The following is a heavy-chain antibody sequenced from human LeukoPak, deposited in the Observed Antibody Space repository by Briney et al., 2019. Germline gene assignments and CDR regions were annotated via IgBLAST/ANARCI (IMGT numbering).Heavy chain of an antibody. V-gene: IGHV1-69*13. CDR1: GGTFSSYA. CDR2: IIPIFGTA. J-gene: IGHJ6*03. Sequence: VASVKVSCKASGGTFSSYAISWVRQAPGQGLEWMGGIIPIFGTANYAQKFQGRVTITADESTSTAYMELSSLRSEDTAVYYCAGYAAMVRGVMRYYYYYMDVWGKGTTVTISS. D-gene: IGHD3-10*01. CDR3: AGYAAMVRGVMRYYYYYMDV.